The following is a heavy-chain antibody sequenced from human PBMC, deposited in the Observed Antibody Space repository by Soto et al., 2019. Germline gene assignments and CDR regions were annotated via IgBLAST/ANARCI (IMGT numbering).Heavy chain of an antibody. J-gene: IGHJ5*02. D-gene: IGHD1-26*01. CDR1: GGSITSSSYY. V-gene: IGHV4-39*01. Sequence: PSETLSLTCTVSGGSITSSSYYWGWIRQPPGKGLEWIGSIYYSGSTYYNPSLKSRVTISVDTSKNQFSLKLSSVTAADTAVYYCATQEVGGTYVYTFYPRAQRTPVTVSS. CDR2: IYYSGST. CDR3: ATQEVGGTYVYTFYP.